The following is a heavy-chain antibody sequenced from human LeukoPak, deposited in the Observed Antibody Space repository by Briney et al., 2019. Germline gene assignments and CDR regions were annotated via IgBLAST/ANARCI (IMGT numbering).Heavy chain of an antibody. CDR3: ARVRPPYYYDSRYF. J-gene: IGHJ6*04. V-gene: IGHV4-61*02. D-gene: IGHD3-22*01. CDR2: IYTSGST. Sequence: PSQTLSLTCTVSGGSISSGSYYWSWIRQPAGKGLESIGRIYTSGSTNYNPSLKSRVTISVDTSKNQFSLKLSSVTASDTAVYYCARVRPPYYYDSRYFWGKGTPVTVSS. CDR1: GGSISSGSYY.